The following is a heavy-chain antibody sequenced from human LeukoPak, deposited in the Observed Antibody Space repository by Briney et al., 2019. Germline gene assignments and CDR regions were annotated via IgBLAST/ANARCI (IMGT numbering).Heavy chain of an antibody. V-gene: IGHV4-59*01. Sequence: SETLSLTCTVSGVSISSYYWSWLRQPQGKGLEWIGYIYYSGSTNYNPSLKSRVTISVDTSKNQFSLKLSSVTAADTAVYYCARVYCSSTSCYTPYYFDYWGQGTLVTVSS. D-gene: IGHD2-2*02. CDR3: ARVYCSSTSCYTPYYFDY. CDR1: GVSISSYY. J-gene: IGHJ4*02. CDR2: IYYSGST.